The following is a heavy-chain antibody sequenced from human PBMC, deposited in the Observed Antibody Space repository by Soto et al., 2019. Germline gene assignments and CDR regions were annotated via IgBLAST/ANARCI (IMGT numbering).Heavy chain of an antibody. D-gene: IGHD6-6*01. Sequence: PSETLSLTCTVSGGSISSGGYYWSWIRQHPGKGLEWIGYIYYSGSTYYNPSLKSRVTISVDTSKNQFSLKLSSVTAADTAVYYCARDCRAARTHYYGMDVWGQGTTVTVSS. CDR2: IYYSGST. J-gene: IGHJ6*02. V-gene: IGHV4-31*03. CDR3: ARDCRAARTHYYGMDV. CDR1: GGSISSGGYY.